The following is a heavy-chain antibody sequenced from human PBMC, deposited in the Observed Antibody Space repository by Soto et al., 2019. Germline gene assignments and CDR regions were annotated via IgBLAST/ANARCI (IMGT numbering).Heavy chain of an antibody. D-gene: IGHD6-13*01. J-gene: IGHJ5*02. Sequence: PGGSLSLSCAASGFTFSGSAMHWVRQASGKGLEWVGRIRNKANSYATAYAASVEGRFTISRDDSKNTAYLQMNSLKTEDTAVYYCTRHSTRWEAWFDPWGQGTLVTVSS. CDR3: TRHSTRWEAWFDP. V-gene: IGHV3-73*01. CDR2: IRNKANSYAT. CDR1: GFTFSGSA.